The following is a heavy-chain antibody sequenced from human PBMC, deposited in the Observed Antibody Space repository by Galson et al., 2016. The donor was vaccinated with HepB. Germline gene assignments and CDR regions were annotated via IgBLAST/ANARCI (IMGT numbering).Heavy chain of an antibody. CDR3: ARLLLVVNSDVFDI. CDR1: GASITSSTYS. D-gene: IGHD3-22*01. Sequence: LSLTCSVSGASITSSTYSWGWVRQPPGKGLEWIGTIDDSGHTYYTPSLKSRITVSVDMSKKQFSLNLTSVTAADTAVYYCARLLLVVNSDVFDIWGQGTLVTVSS. V-gene: IGHV4-39*01. CDR2: IDDSGHT. J-gene: IGHJ3*02.